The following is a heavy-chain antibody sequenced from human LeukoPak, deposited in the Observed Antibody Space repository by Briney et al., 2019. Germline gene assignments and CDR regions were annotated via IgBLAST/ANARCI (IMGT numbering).Heavy chain of an antibody. Sequence: GESLKISCKGSGYSFTSYWIGWVRQMLGKGLEWMGIIYPGDSDTRYSPSFQGQVTISADKSISTAYLQWSSLKASDTAMYYCARRSYSSSWGYYMDVWGKGTTVTVSS. J-gene: IGHJ6*03. CDR3: ARRSYSSSWGYYMDV. V-gene: IGHV5-51*01. CDR1: GYSFTSYW. D-gene: IGHD6-13*01. CDR2: IYPGDSDT.